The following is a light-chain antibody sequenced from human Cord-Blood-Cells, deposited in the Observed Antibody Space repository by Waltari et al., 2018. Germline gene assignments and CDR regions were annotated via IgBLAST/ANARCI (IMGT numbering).Light chain of an antibody. V-gene: IGLV2-23*01. CDR1: SSAVGSYTL. Sequence: QSAPTQPASVSGSPGQSITISCTGTSSAVGSYTLVSWYQQHPGKAPQLMIYEGSKRPSGLSNRFSGSKSGNTASLTISGLQAEDEADYYCCSYAGSSTWVFGGGTKLTVL. CDR2: EGS. CDR3: CSYAGSSTWV. J-gene: IGLJ3*02.